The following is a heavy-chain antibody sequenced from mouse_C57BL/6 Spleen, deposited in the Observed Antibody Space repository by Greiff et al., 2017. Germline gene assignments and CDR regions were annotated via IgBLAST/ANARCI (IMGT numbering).Heavy chain of an antibody. CDR2: IDPEDGET. J-gene: IGHJ3*01. CDR1: GFNIKDYY. CDR3: ARIGEDNSGPFAY. Sequence: DVKLVESGAELVKPGASVKLSCTASGFNIKDYYMHWVKQRTEQGLEWIGRIDPEDGETKYAPKFQGKATITADTSSNTAYLQLSSLTSEDTAVYYCARIGEDNSGPFAYWGQGTLVTVSA. V-gene: IGHV14-2*01. D-gene: IGHD3-2*02.